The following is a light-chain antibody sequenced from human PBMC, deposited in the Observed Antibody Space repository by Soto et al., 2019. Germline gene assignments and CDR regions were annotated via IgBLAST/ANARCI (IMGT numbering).Light chain of an antibody. CDR3: QQYGSSPPFT. Sequence: EIVLTQSPATLSLSPGERATLCCRASQSVSTYLAWYQQKPGQAPRLLIYGASSRATGIPDRFGGSGSGTDFTLTISRLEPEDFAVYYCQQYGSSPPFTFGQGTKVDI. CDR2: GAS. J-gene: IGKJ1*01. CDR1: QSVSTY. V-gene: IGKV3-20*01.